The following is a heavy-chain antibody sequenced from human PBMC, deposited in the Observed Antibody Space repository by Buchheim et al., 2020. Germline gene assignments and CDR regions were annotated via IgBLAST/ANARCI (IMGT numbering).Heavy chain of an antibody. CDR1: GFTFGDYA. CDR3: TRLYCTSTTCYLTSDY. Sequence: VQLVESGGGLVKPGGSLRLSCTASGFTFGDYAMSWFRQAPGKGLEWIGFIRGKAYGGTTEYAASVKGRFTISRDDSKSIAYLQMNSLKAEDTAVYYCTRLYCTSTTCYLTSDYWGQGTL. CDR2: IRGKAYGGTT. V-gene: IGHV3-49*05. D-gene: IGHD2-2*01. J-gene: IGHJ4*02.